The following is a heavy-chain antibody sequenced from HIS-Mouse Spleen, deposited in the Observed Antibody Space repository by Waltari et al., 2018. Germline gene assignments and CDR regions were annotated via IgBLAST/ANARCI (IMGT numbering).Heavy chain of an antibody. CDR3: ARDGNDYGHRGLDY. J-gene: IGHJ4*02. D-gene: IGHD4-17*01. Sequence: QVQLQESGPGLVKPSQTLSLTCTVSGGSISSGGYYWSWIRQHPGKGLEWIGYIYYRGSTSYNPSLSSRVTISVDTSKNQLSLKLSCVTAADTAVYYCARDGNDYGHRGLDYWGQGTLVTVSS. CDR2: IYYRGST. CDR1: GGSISSGGYY. V-gene: IGHV4-31*03.